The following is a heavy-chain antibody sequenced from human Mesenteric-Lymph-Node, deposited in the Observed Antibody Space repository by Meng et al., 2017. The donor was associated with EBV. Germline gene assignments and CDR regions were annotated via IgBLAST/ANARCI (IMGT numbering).Heavy chain of an antibody. CDR3: ATLGSFASSIDP. J-gene: IGHJ5*02. CDR2: VNHGGAT. Sequence: VNLEQWGAGCLRPSATLSLTCVVYGASFSDYYWTWIRQPPGKGLEWIGEVNHGGATIYNPSLESRVTISIDTSKNQFSLKVTSVTAADTAVYFCATLGSFASSIDPWGQGTLVTVSS. V-gene: IGHV4-34*02. CDR1: GASFSDYY. D-gene: IGHD3-16*01.